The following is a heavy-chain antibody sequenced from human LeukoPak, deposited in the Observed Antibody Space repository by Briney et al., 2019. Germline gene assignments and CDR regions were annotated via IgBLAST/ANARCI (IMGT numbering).Heavy chain of an antibody. CDR3: AADVIPGPKGFDP. D-gene: IGHD2-21*01. CDR2: IVVGSGTT. Sequence: VASVKVSCKTSGITFSSFAVQWVRQARGQRLEWIGWIVVGSGTTKYPQKFQERVTITRGMSTSTAFMELRSLRFDDTAVYYCAADVIPGPKGFDPWGQGTLVTVSS. V-gene: IGHV1-58*01. CDR1: GITFSSFA. J-gene: IGHJ5*02.